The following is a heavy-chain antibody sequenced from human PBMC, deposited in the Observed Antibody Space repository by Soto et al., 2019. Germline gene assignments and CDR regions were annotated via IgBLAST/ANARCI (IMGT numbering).Heavy chain of an antibody. J-gene: IGHJ4*02. Sequence: GASVKVSCKASGYTFTSFAMHWVRQAPGQRLEWMGWINTDNGNTKYSQKFQGRVTITRDTSATTAYMELSRLTSEDTAVYYCASGRDTLPIVGSGRDPLDYWGQGTLVTVSS. D-gene: IGHD1-26*01. V-gene: IGHV1-3*04. CDR3: ASGRDTLPIVGSGRDPLDY. CDR1: GYTFTSFA. CDR2: INTDNGNT.